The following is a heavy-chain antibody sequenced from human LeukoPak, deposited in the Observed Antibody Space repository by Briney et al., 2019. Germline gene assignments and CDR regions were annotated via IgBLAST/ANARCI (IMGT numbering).Heavy chain of an antibody. D-gene: IGHD3-22*01. J-gene: IGHJ4*02. CDR1: GFTFSTFG. Sequence: GGSLRLSCAASGFTFSTFGMHWVRQAPGKGLEWVAAISNDGTYKYYADSVKGRFTVSRDNSKNTLYLQMNSLRVEDTAVYYCAKRTRDSTGYPFDSWGQGTLVPVSS. CDR3: AKRTRDSTGYPFDS. V-gene: IGHV3-30*18. CDR2: ISNDGTYK.